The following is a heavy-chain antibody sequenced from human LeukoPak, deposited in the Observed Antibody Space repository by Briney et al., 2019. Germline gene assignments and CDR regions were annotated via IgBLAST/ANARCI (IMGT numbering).Heavy chain of an antibody. Sequence: GGSLRLSCAASGFTFSSYAMSWVRQAPGKGLEWVANIKQDGSEKYYVDSVKGRFTISRDNAKNSLYLQMNSLRAEDTAVYYCAYRDYWGQGTLVTVSS. J-gene: IGHJ4*02. CDR2: IKQDGSEK. CDR3: AYRDY. CDR1: GFTFSSYA. D-gene: IGHD3-16*02. V-gene: IGHV3-7*01.